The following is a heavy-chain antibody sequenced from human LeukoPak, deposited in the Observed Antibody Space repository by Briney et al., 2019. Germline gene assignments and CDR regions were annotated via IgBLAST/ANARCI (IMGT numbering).Heavy chain of an antibody. CDR1: GFTFSSYS. CDR3: ARVPGLCSSNSCYKMTIPFDY. J-gene: IGHJ4*02. Sequence: PGRSLRLSCAASGFTFSSYSMHWVRQAPGKGLEWVAVISYDGNKKYDAEAVKGRFTISRDNSENTLYLQMNSLTTEDTAVYYCARVPGLCSSNSCYKMTIPFDYWGRGTLVTVSS. D-gene: IGHD2-2*02. CDR2: ISYDGNKK. V-gene: IGHV3-30-3*01.